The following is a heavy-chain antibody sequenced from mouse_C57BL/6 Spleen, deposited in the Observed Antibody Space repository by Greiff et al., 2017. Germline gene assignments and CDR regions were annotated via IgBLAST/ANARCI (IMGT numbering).Heavy chain of an antibody. D-gene: IGHD4-1*01. V-gene: IGHV1-85*01. J-gene: IGHJ4*01. CDR1: GYTFTSYD. CDR2: IYPRDGST. CDR3: ARRGAGSTMDY. Sequence: VQLVESGPELVKPGASVKLSCKASGYTFTSYDINWVKQRPGQGLEWIGWIYPRDGSTKYNEKFKGKATLTVDTSSSTAYMELHSLTSEDSAVYFCARRGAGSTMDYWGQGTSVTVSS.